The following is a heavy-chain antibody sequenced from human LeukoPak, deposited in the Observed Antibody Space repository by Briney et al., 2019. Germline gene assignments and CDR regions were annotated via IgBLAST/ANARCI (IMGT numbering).Heavy chain of an antibody. CDR1: ALTFSNYW. CDR3: VRTAPSAYGLLFDY. Sequence: GGSLRLSCAASALTFSNYWMHWVRQAPGKGLVWVSRISSDGSSTSYADSVKGRFTISRDNAKNTLYLQMNSLRAEDTAVYYCVRTAPSAYGLLFDYWGQGTLVTVSS. D-gene: IGHD3-10*01. CDR2: ISSDGSST. J-gene: IGHJ4*02. V-gene: IGHV3-74*01.